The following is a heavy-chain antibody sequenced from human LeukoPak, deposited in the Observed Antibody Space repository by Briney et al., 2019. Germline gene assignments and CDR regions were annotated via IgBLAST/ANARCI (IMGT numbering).Heavy chain of an antibody. CDR3: ARELWFDP. J-gene: IGHJ5*02. Sequence: GGSLRLSCAASGFTFSRYAMSWVRQAPGKGLEYVSAISSNGGSTYYANSVKGRFTISRDNSKNTLYLQMGSLRAEDMAVYYCARELWFDPWGQGTLVTVSS. CDR1: GFTFSRYA. V-gene: IGHV3-64*01. CDR2: ISSNGGST.